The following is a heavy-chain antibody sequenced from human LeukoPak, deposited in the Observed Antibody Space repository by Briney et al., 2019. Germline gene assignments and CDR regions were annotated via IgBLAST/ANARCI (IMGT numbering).Heavy chain of an antibody. J-gene: IGHJ3*02. CDR1: GYTFTGYY. CDR2: INRNSGGT. CDR3: ARFWSGRGAFDI. D-gene: IGHD3-3*01. V-gene: IGHV1-2*02. Sequence: ASVKVSCKASGYTFTGYYMHWVRQAPGQGLEWMGWINRNSGGTNYAQKFQGRVTMTRDTSISTAYMELSRLRSDDTAVYYCARFWSGRGAFDIWGQGTMVTVSS.